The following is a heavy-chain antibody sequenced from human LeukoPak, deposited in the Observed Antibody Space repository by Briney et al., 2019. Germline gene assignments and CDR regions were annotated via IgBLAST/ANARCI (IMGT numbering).Heavy chain of an antibody. CDR2: ISGSGGDT. D-gene: IGHD6-19*01. Sequence: GGSLRLSCAASGFTFRNYAIYWVRQAPGKGLEWFSGISGSGGDTYFADSVTGRFTISRDHSKNTVFLQMDSLRAEDTAVYYCAKTTAGNSSGRYPGWPVDYWGQGTLVTVSS. J-gene: IGHJ4*02. V-gene: IGHV3-23*01. CDR1: GFTFRNYA. CDR3: AKTTAGNSSGRYPGWPVDY.